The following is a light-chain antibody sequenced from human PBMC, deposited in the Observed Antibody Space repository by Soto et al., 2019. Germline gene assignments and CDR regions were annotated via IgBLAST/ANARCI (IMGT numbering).Light chain of an antibody. CDR3: QQYGSSPPLT. Sequence: EIVLTQSPGTLSLSPGERATLSCRASQSVSSNYLAWYQQKPGQAPRLLIYGASSRATGIPDRFSGSGSGTDFKLTISRLETEDFAVYYCQQYGSSPPLTFGGGTKVEIK. CDR1: QSVSSNY. J-gene: IGKJ4*01. V-gene: IGKV3-20*01. CDR2: GAS.